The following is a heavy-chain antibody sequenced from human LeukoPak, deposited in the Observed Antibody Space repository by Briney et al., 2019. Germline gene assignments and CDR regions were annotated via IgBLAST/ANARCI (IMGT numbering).Heavy chain of an antibody. V-gene: IGHV3-66*01. CDR2: IYSGGST. CDR3: ARDLSPTGYSSSWYDY. J-gene: IGHJ4*02. D-gene: IGHD6-13*01. CDR1: GFTVSSNY. Sequence: GGSLRLSCAASGFTVSSNYMSWVRQAPGKGLEWVSVIYSGGSTYYADSVKGRFTISRDNSKNTLYLQMNCLRAEDTAVYYCARDLSPTGYSSSWYDYWGQGTLVTVSS.